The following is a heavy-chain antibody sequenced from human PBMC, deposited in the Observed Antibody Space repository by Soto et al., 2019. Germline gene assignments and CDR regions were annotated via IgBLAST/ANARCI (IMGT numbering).Heavy chain of an antibody. Sequence: SETLSLTCAFYGGSFSGYYWSWIRQPPGKGLEWIGEINHSGSTNYNPSLKSRVTISVDTSKNQFSLKLSSVTAADTAVYYCARALITMVRGVIITKYYYYYYGMDVWGQGTTVTVSS. CDR3: ARALITMVRGVIITKYYYYYYGMDV. V-gene: IGHV4-34*01. CDR2: INHSGST. J-gene: IGHJ6*02. D-gene: IGHD3-10*01. CDR1: GGSFSGYY.